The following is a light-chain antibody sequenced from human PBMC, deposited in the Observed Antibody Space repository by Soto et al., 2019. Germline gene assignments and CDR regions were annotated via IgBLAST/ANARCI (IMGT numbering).Light chain of an antibody. CDR2: DAS. CDR3: KQYSSYSRS. CDR1: QSITNW. Sequence: DIQMTQSPSTLSASVGDRVTITCRASQSITNWLAWYQQKPGKAPKLLIYDASSLQSGVPSRFSGSGSGTEFSLAISSLQPDDLATYYCKQYSSYSRSFGQGTKVEI. V-gene: IGKV1-5*01. J-gene: IGKJ1*01.